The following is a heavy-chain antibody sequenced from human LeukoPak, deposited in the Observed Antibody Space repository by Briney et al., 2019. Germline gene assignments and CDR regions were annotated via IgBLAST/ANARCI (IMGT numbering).Heavy chain of an antibody. CDR2: TYNSGNT. J-gene: IGHJ5*02. Sequence: SETLSLTCTVSGGSISSYYWSWIRQSPGKGLEWIGFTYNSGNTNYNPSLKSRVTISVDTSKNQFSLKLSSVTAADTAVYYCARMGEGWFDPWGQGTLVTVSS. CDR1: GGSISSYY. V-gene: IGHV4-59*01. CDR3: ARMGEGWFDP. D-gene: IGHD3-16*01.